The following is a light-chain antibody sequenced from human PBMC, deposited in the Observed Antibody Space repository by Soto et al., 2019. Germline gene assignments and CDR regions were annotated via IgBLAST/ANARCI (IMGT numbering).Light chain of an antibody. CDR3: CSYAGNSEV. Sequence: QSVLTHPASLSGAPGQSITIPPTGTSGDVGSYNLVSWYQQHPGKAPKLLIYEVTERPSGVSNRFSGSKSGSTASLTISGLLPDDEADYYCCSYAGNSEVFGTGTKVTVL. CDR2: EVT. J-gene: IGLJ1*01. CDR1: SGDVGSYNL. V-gene: IGLV2-23*02.